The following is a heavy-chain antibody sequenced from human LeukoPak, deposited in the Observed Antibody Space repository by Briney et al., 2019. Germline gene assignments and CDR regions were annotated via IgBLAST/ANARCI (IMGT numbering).Heavy chain of an antibody. D-gene: IGHD6-13*01. CDR1: GGSISSYY. V-gene: IGHV4-59*08. J-gene: IGHJ4*02. CDR2: IYYSGST. Sequence: SEALSLTCTVSGGSISSYYWSWIRQPPGKGLEWIGYIYYSGSTNYNPSLKSRVTISVDTSKNQFSLKLSSVTAADTAVYYCATLSGIAAAGHFDYWGQGTLVTVSS. CDR3: ATLSGIAAAGHFDY.